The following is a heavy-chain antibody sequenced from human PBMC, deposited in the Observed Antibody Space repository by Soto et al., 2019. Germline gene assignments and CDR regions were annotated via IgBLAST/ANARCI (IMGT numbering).Heavy chain of an antibody. V-gene: IGHV5-10-1*01. CDR3: ARQTEYSSTRTYYYYGMDV. CDR1: GYRFISYW. J-gene: IGHJ6*02. D-gene: IGHD6-6*01. Sequence: PVESLKISCKGSGYRFISYWISWVRQMPGKGLEWMGRIDPSDSYTNYSPSFQGHVTISADKSISTAYLQWSSLKASDTAMYYCARQTEYSSTRTYYYYGMDVWAQGTTVTVSS. CDR2: IDPSDSYT.